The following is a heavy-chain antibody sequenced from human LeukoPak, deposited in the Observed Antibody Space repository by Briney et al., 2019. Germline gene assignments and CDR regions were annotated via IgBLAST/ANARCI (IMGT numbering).Heavy chain of an antibody. J-gene: IGHJ5*02. CDR1: GGPISTYY. V-gene: IGHV4-59*01. CDR3: ARDSPRRWFDP. CDR2: IYYGGGT. Sequence: SETLSLTCSVSGGPISTYYWSWIRQSPGKGLEWIGHIYYGGGTNYNPSLKSRVTISIDTSKNHFFLKLTSVTAADTAVYYCARDSPRRWFDPWGQGILVTVSS.